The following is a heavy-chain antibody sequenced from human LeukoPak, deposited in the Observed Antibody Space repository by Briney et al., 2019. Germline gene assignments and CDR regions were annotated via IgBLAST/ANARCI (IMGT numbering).Heavy chain of an antibody. CDR1: GGSISSGGYY. CDR3: ARTPRVVTATNHFDY. D-gene: IGHD2-21*02. J-gene: IGHJ4*02. Sequence: SETLSLTCTVSGGSISSGGYYWSWIRQHPGKGLEWIGYIYYSGSTYYNPSLKSRVTISVDTSKNQFSLKLSSVAAADTAVYYCARTPRVVTATNHFDYWGQGTLVTVSS. CDR2: IYYSGST. V-gene: IGHV4-31*03.